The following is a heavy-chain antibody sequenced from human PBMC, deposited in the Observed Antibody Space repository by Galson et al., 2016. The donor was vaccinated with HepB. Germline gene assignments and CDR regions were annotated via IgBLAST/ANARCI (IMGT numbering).Heavy chain of an antibody. CDR2: IYFRGTT. CDR3: ARGADFADSGWFDP. CDR1: GGTISSYF. D-gene: IGHD4-17*01. Sequence: SETLSLTCTVSGGTISSYFWSWLRQPPGKGLEWIGYIYFRGTTNYNPSLRSRVTISVDTSKDQFSLSLTSVTAADTAVYSCARGADFADSGWFDPWGQGTLVTVSS. V-gene: IGHV4-59*01. J-gene: IGHJ5*02.